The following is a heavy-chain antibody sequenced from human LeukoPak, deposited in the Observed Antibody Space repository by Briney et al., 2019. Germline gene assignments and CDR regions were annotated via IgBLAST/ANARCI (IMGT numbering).Heavy chain of an antibody. D-gene: IGHD6-13*01. CDR2: IRQDGSDK. CDR1: VFTFSTYW. CDR3: VRMYTNNWLLWY. V-gene: IGHV3-7*04. J-gene: IGHJ4*02. Sequence: GGSLRLSCAAAVFTFSTYWMSWVRQAPGKGLEWVANIRQDGSDKYYVDSVKGRFTISRDNAKNSLYLEMDSLRAEDTAVYYCVRMYTNNWLLWYWGQGTLVTVSS.